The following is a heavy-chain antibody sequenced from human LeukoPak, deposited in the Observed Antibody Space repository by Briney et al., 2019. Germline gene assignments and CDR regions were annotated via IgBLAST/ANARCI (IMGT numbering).Heavy chain of an antibody. CDR3: ARVDDCGGDCYSIDY. D-gene: IGHD2-21*01. V-gene: IGHV4-30-2*01. J-gene: IGHJ4*02. CDR2: IYHSGST. CDR1: GGSISSGGYY. Sequence: SETLSLTCTVSGGSISSGGYYWSWIRQPPGKGLEWIGYIYHSGSTYYNPSLKSRVTISVDMSKNQFSLKLSSVTAADTAVYYCARVDDCGGDCYSIDYWGQGTLVTVSS.